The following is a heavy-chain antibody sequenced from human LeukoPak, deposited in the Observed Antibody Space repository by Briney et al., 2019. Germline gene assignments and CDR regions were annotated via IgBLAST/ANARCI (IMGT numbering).Heavy chain of an antibody. V-gene: IGHV1-69*06. CDR1: GGTFSSYA. J-gene: IGHJ5*02. CDR3: ARLGPPYYYGSSGYYRLYNWFDP. CDR2: IIPIFGTA. Sequence: SVKVSCKASGGTFSSYAISWVRQAPGQGLEWMGGIIPIFGTANYAQKFQGRVTITADKSTSTAYMELSSLRSEDTAVYYCARLGPPYYYGSSGYYRLYNWFDPWGQGTLVTVSS. D-gene: IGHD3-22*01.